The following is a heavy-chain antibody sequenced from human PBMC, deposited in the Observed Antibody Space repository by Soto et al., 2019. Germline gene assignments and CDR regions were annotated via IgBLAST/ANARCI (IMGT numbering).Heavy chain of an antibody. CDR2: MYYSGST. Sequence: QLQLQESGPGLVKPSETLSLTCTVSGASISSSNYYWGWIRQPPGKGLEWIVSMYYSGSTFYNSSLKSRVTISVDTSKNQFSLKVSSVTAADTAVYYCARHGAWAPLDYWGQGTLVTVSS. CDR1: GASISSSNYY. CDR3: ARHGAWAPLDY. D-gene: IGHD3-16*01. J-gene: IGHJ4*02. V-gene: IGHV4-39*01.